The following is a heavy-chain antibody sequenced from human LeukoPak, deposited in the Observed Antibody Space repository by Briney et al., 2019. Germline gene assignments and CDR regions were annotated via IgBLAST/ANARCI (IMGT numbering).Heavy chain of an antibody. D-gene: IGHD6-13*01. Sequence: PGGSLRLSCSASGFTFSSYAMTWVRQAPGKGLAWVSATSGSGASTYYADSVRGRFTISRDNSKNTLYLQMNSLRVEDTAVFYCAKGLGRRSSSWDMLNHWGQGTLVTVSS. CDR1: GFTFSSYA. V-gene: IGHV3-23*01. CDR3: AKGLGRRSSSWDMLNH. CDR2: TSGSGAST. J-gene: IGHJ5*02.